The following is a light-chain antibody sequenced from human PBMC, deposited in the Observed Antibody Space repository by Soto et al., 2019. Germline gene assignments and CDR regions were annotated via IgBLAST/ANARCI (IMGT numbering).Light chain of an antibody. J-gene: IGLJ2*01. CDR2: DNS. Sequence: QSVLTQPPSVSGAPGQRVTISCTRSSSNIGAGYDVHWYQQLPGTAPKLLIFDNSNRPSGVPDRISGSRSGTSASLAITGLQAEDEADYYCQSYDSSLSGSVVFGGGTQLTVL. V-gene: IGLV1-40*01. CDR1: SSNIGAGYD. CDR3: QSYDSSLSGSVV.